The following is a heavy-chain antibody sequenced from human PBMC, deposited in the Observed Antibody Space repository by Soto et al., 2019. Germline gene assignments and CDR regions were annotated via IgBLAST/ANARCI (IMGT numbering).Heavy chain of an antibody. CDR2: INAGNGNT. J-gene: IGHJ6*02. V-gene: IGHV1-3*01. Sequence: ASVKVSCKASGYTFTSYAMHWVRQAPGQSLEWMGRINAGNGNTKYSQKFQGRVTITADKSTSTAYMELSSLRSEDTAVYYCASLGGYSGYGTAFPFYYYYGMDVWGQGTTVTVSS. CDR3: ASLGGYSGYGTAFPFYYYYGMDV. CDR1: GYTFTSYA. D-gene: IGHD5-12*01.